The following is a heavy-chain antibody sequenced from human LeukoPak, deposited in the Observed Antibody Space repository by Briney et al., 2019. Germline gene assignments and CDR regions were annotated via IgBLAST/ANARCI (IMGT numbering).Heavy chain of an antibody. D-gene: IGHD3-3*01. CDR2: IYYSGST. CDR3: ARVTIFGRDAFDI. CDR1: GGSISSYY. Sequence: SETLSLTCTVSGGSISSYYWSWIRQPPGKGLEGIGYIYYSGSTNYNPSLKSRVTISVDTSKNQFSLKLSSVTAADTAVYYCARVTIFGRDAFDIWGQGTMVTVSS. V-gene: IGHV4-59*01. J-gene: IGHJ3*02.